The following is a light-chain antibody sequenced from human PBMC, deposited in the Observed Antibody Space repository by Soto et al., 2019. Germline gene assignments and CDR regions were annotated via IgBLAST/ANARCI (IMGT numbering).Light chain of an antibody. CDR3: SSYTSDSTYV. CDR2: DVS. Sequence: QSVLTQSASVSGSPGQSITISCTGTSSDVGGYNYVSWYQEHPGKAPKLMIYDVSNRPSGVSNRFSGSKSGNTASLTISGLQAEDEADYYCSSYTSDSTYVFGTGTKLTVL. J-gene: IGLJ1*01. V-gene: IGLV2-14*01. CDR1: SSDVGGYNY.